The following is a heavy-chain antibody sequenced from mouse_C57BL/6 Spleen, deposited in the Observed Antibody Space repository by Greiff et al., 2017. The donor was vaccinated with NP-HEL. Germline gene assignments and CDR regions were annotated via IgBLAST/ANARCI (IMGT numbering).Heavy chain of an antibody. V-gene: IGHV1-85*01. CDR2: IYPRDGST. CDR1: GYTFTSYD. D-gene: IGHD1-1*01. Sequence: VQLQQSGPELVKPGASVKLSCKASGYTFTSYDINWVKQRPGQGLEWIGWIYPRDGSTKYNEKFKGKATLTVDTSSSTAYMELHSLTSEDSAVYFCARRTTVVFPYFDYWGQGTTLTVSS. J-gene: IGHJ2*01. CDR3: ARRTTVVFPYFDY.